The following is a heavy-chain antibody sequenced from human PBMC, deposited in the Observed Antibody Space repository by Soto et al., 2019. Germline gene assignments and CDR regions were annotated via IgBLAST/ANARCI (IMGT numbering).Heavy chain of an antibody. J-gene: IGHJ6*02. V-gene: IGHV1-18*01. CDR2: ISGNNDNT. D-gene: IGHD2-2*01. CDR1: GYIFSNFG. CDR3: AKDASSWFYYFFGMDV. Sequence: QIQLEQSRPELRKPGASVKVSCKASGYIFSNFGISWVRQAPGQGLEWMGWISGNNDNTNYAQKFQDRLRMTTDISTGTAYMELTTLRSEDTAVYYCAKDASSWFYYFFGMDVWGQGTTVTVSS.